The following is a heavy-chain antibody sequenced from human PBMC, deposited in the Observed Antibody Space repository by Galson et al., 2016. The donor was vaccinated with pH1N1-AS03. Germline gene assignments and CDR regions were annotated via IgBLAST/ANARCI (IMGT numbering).Heavy chain of an antibody. CDR3: ASEVATSFDY. J-gene: IGHJ4*02. D-gene: IGHD5-24*01. V-gene: IGHV1-69*11. CDR2: IIPALGTP. CDR1: GGTFSSYA. Sequence: SVKVSCKASGGTFSSYAINWVRQAPGQGLECMGRIIPALGTPNYAQRFQGRVTITADESTSTAYMELSSLRSEDTAVYFCASEVATSFDYWGQGTLVTVSS.